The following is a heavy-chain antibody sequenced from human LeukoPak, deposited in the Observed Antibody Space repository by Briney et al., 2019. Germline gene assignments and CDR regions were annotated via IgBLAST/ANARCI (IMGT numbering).Heavy chain of an antibody. J-gene: IGHJ4*02. Sequence: GGSLRLSCVASGFTFSSYSTNWVRQAPGKGLEWVSSISYTAGYIYYADSMKGRFTISRDNAGNSLYLQMNSLRVEDTAVYYCASTFSAGSIRWEYFDYWGQGALVTVSS. D-gene: IGHD6-13*01. CDR1: GFTFSSYS. CDR2: ISYTAGYI. CDR3: ASTFSAGSIRWEYFDY. V-gene: IGHV3-21*06.